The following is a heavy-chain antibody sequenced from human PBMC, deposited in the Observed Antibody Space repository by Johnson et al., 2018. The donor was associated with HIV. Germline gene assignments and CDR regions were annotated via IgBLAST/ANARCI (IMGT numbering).Heavy chain of an antibody. Sequence: QVQLVESGGGVVQPGRSLRLSCAASGFTFSSYAMHWVRQAPGKGLEWVAVISYDGSNKYYADSVKCRFTISSDNSKNPLYLHMNSLRAEDTAVYFCPRVRPNPTVTTRGAGCGIWGQGTMVTVSS. J-gene: IGHJ3*02. V-gene: IGHV3-30-3*01. CDR1: GFTFSSYA. D-gene: IGHD4-17*01. CDR3: PRVRPNPTVTTRGAGCGI. CDR2: ISYDGSNK.